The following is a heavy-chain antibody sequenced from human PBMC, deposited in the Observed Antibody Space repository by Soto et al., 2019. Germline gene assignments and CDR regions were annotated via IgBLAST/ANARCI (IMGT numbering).Heavy chain of an antibody. CDR2: INSDGSST. J-gene: IGHJ4*02. CDR3: ARVGYCTNGVCYKGVDY. Sequence: LRLSCAASGFTFSSYWMHWVRQAPGKGLVWVSRINSDGSSTSYADSVKGRFTISRDNAKNTRYLQMNSLRAEDTAVYYCARVGYCTNGVCYKGVDYWGQGTLVTVSS. CDR1: GFTFSSYW. V-gene: IGHV3-74*01. D-gene: IGHD2-8*01.